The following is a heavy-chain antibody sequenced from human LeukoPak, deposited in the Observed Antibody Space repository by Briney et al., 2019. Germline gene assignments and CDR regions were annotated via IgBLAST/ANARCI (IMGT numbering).Heavy chain of an antibody. CDR2: ISGSGGST. V-gene: IGHV3-23*01. CDR1: GFTSSSYA. CDR3: AKDSWLVPAKDCYFQY. J-gene: IGHJ1*01. Sequence: GGSLRLSCAASGFTSSSYAMSWVRQAPGKGLEWVSGISGSGGSTYYGDSVKGRFTISRDNFKNTLYLQMNSLRVEDTAVYYCAKDSWLVPAKDCYFQYWGQGTLVTVSS. D-gene: IGHD6-19*01.